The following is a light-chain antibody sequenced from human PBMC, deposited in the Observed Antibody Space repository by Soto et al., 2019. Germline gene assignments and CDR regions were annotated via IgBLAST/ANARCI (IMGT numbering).Light chain of an antibody. CDR3: SSYTSSNTLYV. J-gene: IGLJ1*01. CDR1: SSDVGDYNY. V-gene: IGLV2-14*01. Sequence: QSVLTQPASVSGSPGQSITISWTGTSSDVGDYNYVSWYQHHPGKAPKLIIYEISNRPSGLSNRFSGSKSGNTASLTISGLQAEDEADYYCSSYTSSNTLYVFGTGTKVT. CDR2: EIS.